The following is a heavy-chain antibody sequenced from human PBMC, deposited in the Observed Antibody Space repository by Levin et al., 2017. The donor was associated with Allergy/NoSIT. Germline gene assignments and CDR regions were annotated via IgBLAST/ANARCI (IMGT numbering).Heavy chain of an antibody. D-gene: IGHD2-15*01. CDR2: VYNSGST. J-gene: IGHJ6*02. Sequence: PSETLSLTCTVSGDSISSYYWSWIRQPPGKGLEWIGYVYNSGSTNYNPSLKSRVTISVDTSKNQSSLKLSSVTAADTGVYYCARRFCSGGTCYSGTHGMDVWGQGTTVTVSS. V-gene: IGHV4-59*08. CDR3: ARRFCSGGTCYSGTHGMDV. CDR1: GDSISSYY.